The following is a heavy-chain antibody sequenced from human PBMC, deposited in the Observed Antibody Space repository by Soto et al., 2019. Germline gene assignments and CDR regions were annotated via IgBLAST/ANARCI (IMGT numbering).Heavy chain of an antibody. Sequence: QAQLEQSGAEVKKPGASVKVSCKSSGYTFSTSGISWVRQAPGQGLEWMGWISTYNGDANYAQRFQGRVTMTTATSXSTTFMELRSLRADDTAVYYCAREGPRPYYYYGMDVWGQGTTVTVSS. J-gene: IGHJ6*02. V-gene: IGHV1-18*01. CDR3: AREGPRPYYYYGMDV. CDR1: GYTFSTSG. CDR2: ISTYNGDA. D-gene: IGHD6-6*01.